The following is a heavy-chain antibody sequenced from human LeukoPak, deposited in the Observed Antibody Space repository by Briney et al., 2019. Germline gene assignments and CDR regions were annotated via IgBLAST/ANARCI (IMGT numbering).Heavy chain of an antibody. J-gene: IGHJ4*02. CDR1: GGSISSGDYY. CDR3: ARHSSSAWYYYFDY. CDR2: IYYSGST. D-gene: IGHD6-19*01. Sequence: SETLSLTCTVSGGSISSGDYYWSWIRQPPGKGLEWIGYIYYSGSTYYNPSLKSRVTISVDTSKNQFSLKLSSVTAADTAVYYCARHSSSAWYYYFDYWGQGSFVTVSS. V-gene: IGHV4-30-4*01.